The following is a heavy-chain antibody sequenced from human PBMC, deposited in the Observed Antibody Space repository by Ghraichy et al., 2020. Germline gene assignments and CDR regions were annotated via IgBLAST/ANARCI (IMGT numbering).Heavy chain of an antibody. CDR1: GYTFTDYC. CDR3: VRDTILDRSSWSGLSVEY. D-gene: IGHD6-13*01. CDR2: INPKNGGT. V-gene: IGHV1-2*02. J-gene: IGHJ4*01. Sequence: ASVKVSCKASGYTFTDYCIHWVRQAPGQGLEWMGWINPKNGGTKFAQKFQDRVTMTRDTCISTAYLDLSSLRSDDTAVYYCVRDTILDRSSWSGLSVEYWVQRPLVTVAS.